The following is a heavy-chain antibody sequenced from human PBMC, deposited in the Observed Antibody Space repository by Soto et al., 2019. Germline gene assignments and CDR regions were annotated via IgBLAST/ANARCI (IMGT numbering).Heavy chain of an antibody. Sequence: ASEKVSCKASGFTFIGHYIHWVRQAPGQGLEWVGWINPNSGGGTVYAQKFQGRVTMTADTSTSIASMDLTSLRGDDTAVYYCAGSRTGALDYWGPGALVTVSS. V-gene: IGHV1-2*02. CDR2: INPNSGGGT. CDR3: AGSRTGALDY. D-gene: IGHD7-27*01. J-gene: IGHJ4*02. CDR1: GFTFIGHY.